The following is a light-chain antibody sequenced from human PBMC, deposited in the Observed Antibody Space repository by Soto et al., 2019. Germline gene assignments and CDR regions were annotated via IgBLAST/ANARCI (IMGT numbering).Light chain of an antibody. CDR2: RAS. J-gene: IGKJ1*01. Sequence: IQMTQSPATLSVSPGERATLPCRASQNIYSNVACYQQRPGQAPRLLIYRASTRATGIPARFSGSGSGTDFTLTISSLEPEDFAVYYCQQRSSWPKTFGQGTKVDIK. V-gene: IGKV3-11*01. CDR1: QNIYSN. CDR3: QQRSSWPKT.